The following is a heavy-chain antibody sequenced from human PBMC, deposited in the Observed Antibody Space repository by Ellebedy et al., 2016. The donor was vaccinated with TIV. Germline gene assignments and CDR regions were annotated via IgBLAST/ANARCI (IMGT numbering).Heavy chain of an antibody. CDR1: GGSISSSSYY. J-gene: IGHJ3*02. V-gene: IGHV4-39*02. D-gene: IGHD6-19*01. CDR2: IYYSGST. CDR3: ARDYPWKLSIAVASDAFDI. Sequence: MPSETLSLTCTVSGGSISSSSYYWGWIRQPPGKGLEWIGSIYYSGSTYYNPSLKSRVTISVDTSKNQFSLKLSSVTAADTAVYYCARDYPWKLSIAVASDAFDIWGQGTMVTVSS.